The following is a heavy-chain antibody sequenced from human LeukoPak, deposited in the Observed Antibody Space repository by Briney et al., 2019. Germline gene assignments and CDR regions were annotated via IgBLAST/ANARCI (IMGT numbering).Heavy chain of an antibody. CDR1: GGSISSSSYY. J-gene: IGHJ6*03. D-gene: IGHD3-10*01. V-gene: IGHV4-39*01. Sequence: SETLSLTCTVSGGSISSSSYYWGWIRQPPGKGLEWIGSIYYNGSTYYNPSLKSRVTISVDTSKNQFSLKLSSVTAADTAVYYCARRAYYYGSGSYQHYYYYMDVWGKGTTVTVSS. CDR2: IYYNGST. CDR3: ARRAYYYGSGSYQHYYYYMDV.